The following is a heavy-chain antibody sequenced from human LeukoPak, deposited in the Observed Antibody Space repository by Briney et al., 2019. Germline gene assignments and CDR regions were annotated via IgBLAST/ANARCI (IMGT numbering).Heavy chain of an antibody. D-gene: IGHD3-10*01. Sequence: GSLRLSCAASGFTFANTWMHWVRQAPGKGLVWVSLINNDGSTTNYADSVKGRFTISRDNAKNTVYLQMNSLRAEDTAVYYCAIGGTYGSGSWGQGTLVTVSS. V-gene: IGHV3-74*01. CDR1: GFTFANTW. CDR2: INNDGSTT. J-gene: IGHJ4*02. CDR3: AIGGTYGSGS.